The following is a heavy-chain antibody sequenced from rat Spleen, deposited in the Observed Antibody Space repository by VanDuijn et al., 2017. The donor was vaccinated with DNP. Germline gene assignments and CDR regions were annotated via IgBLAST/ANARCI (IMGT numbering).Heavy chain of an antibody. J-gene: IGHJ2*01. CDR2: ISTDGGTT. CDR3: AREGSYYDGSPY. Sequence: EVHLVETGGALVQPGRSLKLSCVASGFTFSSYWMYWIRQAPGKGLEWIASISTDGGTTFYPDSVKGRFTISRDNAESTVYLQMNSLRSEDTATYYCAREGSYYDGSPYWGQGVMVTVSS. V-gene: IGHV5-58*01. CDR1: GFTFSSYW. D-gene: IGHD1-12*02.